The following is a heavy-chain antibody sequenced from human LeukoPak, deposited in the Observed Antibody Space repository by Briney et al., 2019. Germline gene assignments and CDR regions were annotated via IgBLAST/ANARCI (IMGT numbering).Heavy chain of an antibody. V-gene: IGHV1-18*01. CDR3: VRDIVVVPAAMGGY. CDR2: ISAYNVNT. J-gene: IGHJ4*02. D-gene: IGHD2-2*01. Sequence: ASVKVSCKASGYTFTTYGISWVRQAPGQGLEWMGWISAYNVNTNYAQNLQGRVTMTTDTSTSPAYMELRSLRSDDTAVYYSVRDIVVVPAAMGGYWGQGTLLTVSS. CDR1: GYTFTTYG.